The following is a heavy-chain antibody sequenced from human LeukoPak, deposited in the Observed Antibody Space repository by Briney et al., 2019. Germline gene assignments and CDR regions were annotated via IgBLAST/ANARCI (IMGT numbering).Heavy chain of an antibody. CDR3: ALRVGRDGYKG. V-gene: IGHV5-51*01. CDR1: GYKFANYW. Sequence: GESLKISCKGSGYKFANYWIGWVRQMPGKGLEWMGIIYPGDSDTRYSPSFQGQVTISADKSLSTAYLQWSSLKASDTAMCYCALRVGRDGYKGWGQGTKVTVSS. J-gene: IGHJ3*01. CDR2: IYPGDSDT. D-gene: IGHD5-24*01.